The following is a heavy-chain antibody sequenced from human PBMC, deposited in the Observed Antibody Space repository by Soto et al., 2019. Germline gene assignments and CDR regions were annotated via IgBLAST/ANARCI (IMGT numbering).Heavy chain of an antibody. Sequence: VGSLRFSCAASGFTFSSYWMTWVRQAPGKGLEWVASINQDGSEKKYVDSVRGRFTISRGNAENSLFLQMNSLRAEDTAVYYCTRAYPRHIVLVEWGQGTLVTVSS. CDR1: GFTFSSYW. J-gene: IGHJ4*02. V-gene: IGHV3-7*01. CDR3: TRAYPRHIVLVE. D-gene: IGHD2-8*01. CDR2: INQDGSEK.